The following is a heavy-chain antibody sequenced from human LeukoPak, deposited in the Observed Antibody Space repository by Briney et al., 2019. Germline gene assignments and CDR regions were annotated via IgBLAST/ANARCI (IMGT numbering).Heavy chain of an antibody. CDR1: GGSISSGGYS. J-gene: IGHJ4*02. Sequence: SETLSLTCAVCGGSISSGGYSLSWIRQPPGRGLEWIGYIYHSGSTYYNPSLKSRVTISVDRSKNQFSLKLSSVTAADTAVYYCASRGDYGWGNYFDYWGQGTLVTVSS. CDR2: IYHSGST. D-gene: IGHD4-17*01. CDR3: ASRGDYGWGNYFDY. V-gene: IGHV4-30-2*01.